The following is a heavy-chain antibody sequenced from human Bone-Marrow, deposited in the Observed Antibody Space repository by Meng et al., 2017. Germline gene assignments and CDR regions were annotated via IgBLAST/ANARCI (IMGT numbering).Heavy chain of an antibody. D-gene: IGHD4-11*01. J-gene: IGHJ4*02. V-gene: IGHV4-34*01. CDR2: INHSGST. Sequence: HVLLQQWGGGLLKPSETLSLPCVVSVGSFSDYYWSWIRQPPGKGLEWIGEINHSGSTNYNPSLESRATISVDTSQNNLSLKLSSVTAADSAVYYCARGPTTMAHDFDYWGQGTLVTVSS. CDR1: VGSFSDYY. CDR3: ARGPTTMAHDFDY.